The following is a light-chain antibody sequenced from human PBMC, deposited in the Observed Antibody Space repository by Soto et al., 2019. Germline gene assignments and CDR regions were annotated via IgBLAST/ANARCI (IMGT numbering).Light chain of an antibody. CDR3: QQYHNRPPMYT. V-gene: IGKV1-33*01. J-gene: IGKJ2*01. Sequence: DVQMTQSPSSLSASVGDRVTITCQASQDISNYLNWYQQKPGKAPKLLIYDASNLEIGVPSRFSGGGSGTDFTFTISSLQPEDIATYYCQQYHNRPPMYTFGQGTKLEIK. CDR1: QDISNY. CDR2: DAS.